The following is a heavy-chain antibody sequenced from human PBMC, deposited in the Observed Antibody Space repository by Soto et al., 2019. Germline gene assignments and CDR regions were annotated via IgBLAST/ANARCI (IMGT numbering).Heavy chain of an antibody. Sequence: QLHLVQSGAVVKKPGASVTVSCSASGYPVTAYYMHWVRQAPGRGLEWMGGINPATGAAKYTQTFQWRVTMTRYTSTSTVLMELSGLTSEDTAVFYCARGGGVGVAGSAAFDMWGQGTLVTVSS. CDR2: INPATGAA. D-gene: IGHD3-3*01. J-gene: IGHJ3*02. V-gene: IGHV1-2*02. CDR3: ARGGGVGVAGSAAFDM. CDR1: GYPVTAYY.